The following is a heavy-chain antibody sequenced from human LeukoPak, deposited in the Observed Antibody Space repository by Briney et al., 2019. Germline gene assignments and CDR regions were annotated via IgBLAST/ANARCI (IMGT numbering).Heavy chain of an antibody. V-gene: IGHV1-69*04. D-gene: IGHD5-12*01. CDR1: GGTFSSYA. CDR2: IIPILGIA. J-gene: IGHJ5*02. Sequence: ASVKVSCKASGGTFSSYAISWVRQAPGQGLERMGRIIPILGIANYAQKFQGRVTITADKSTSTAYMELRSLRSDDTAVFYCARVAPHRLHSGNDYDNWFDPWGQGTLVTVSS. CDR3: ARVAPHRLHSGNDYDNWFDP.